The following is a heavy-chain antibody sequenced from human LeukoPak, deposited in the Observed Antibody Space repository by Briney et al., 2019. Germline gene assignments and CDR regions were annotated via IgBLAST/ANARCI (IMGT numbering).Heavy chain of an antibody. D-gene: IGHD2-15*01. CDR2: INPNSGGT. V-gene: IGHV1-2*02. CDR1: GYTFTGYY. J-gene: IGHJ3*02. CDR3: ARVGYCSGGSCYDAFDI. Sequence: ASVKVSCKASGYTFTGYYMHWVGQAPGQGLEWMGWINPNSGGTNYAQKFQGRVTMTRDTSISTAYMELSRLRSDDTAVYYCARVGYCSGGSCYDAFDIWGQGTMVTVSS.